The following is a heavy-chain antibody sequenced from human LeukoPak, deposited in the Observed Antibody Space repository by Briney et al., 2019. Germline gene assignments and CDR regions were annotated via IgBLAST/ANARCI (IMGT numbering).Heavy chain of an antibody. CDR1: GFTFSSYW. CDR3: ARDYIVVVPAAIEGGPGAGRGRYYYYYGMDV. V-gene: IGHV3-74*01. CDR2: INSDGSST. Sequence: PGGSLRLSCAASGFTFSSYWMHWVRQAPGKGLVWVSRINSDGSSTSYADSVKGRFTISRDNAKNTLYLQMNSLRAEDTAVYYCARDYIVVVPAAIEGGPGAGRGRYYYYYGMDVWGKGTTVTVSS. D-gene: IGHD2-2*01. J-gene: IGHJ6*04.